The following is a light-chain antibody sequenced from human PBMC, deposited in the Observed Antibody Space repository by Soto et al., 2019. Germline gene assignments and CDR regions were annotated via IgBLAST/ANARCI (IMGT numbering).Light chain of an antibody. CDR1: RSVNNY. CDR3: QQRGNWPWLT. V-gene: IGKV3-11*01. J-gene: IGKJ4*01. CDR2: DAS. Sequence: EIVLRQSPGTLSLSPGARATLSCRASRSVNNYLAWYQQRPSQAPRLLIYDASNRATGIPARFSGSGYWTDFTLTIISIEPEDSAVYYCQQRGNWPWLTVGGGTRVEIK.